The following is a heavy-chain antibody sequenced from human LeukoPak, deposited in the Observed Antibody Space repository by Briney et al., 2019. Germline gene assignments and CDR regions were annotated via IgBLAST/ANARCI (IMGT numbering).Heavy chain of an antibody. V-gene: IGHV3-21*01. Sequence: GGSLRLSCAASGFTFSSYSMNWVRQAPGKGLEWVSSISSSSSYIYFADSLKGRFTISRDNAKNSLYLQMNSLRAKDTAVYYCARVTRGYTYGLLDYWGQGALVTVSS. CDR1: GFTFSSYS. J-gene: IGHJ4*02. CDR3: ARVTRGYTYGLLDY. CDR2: ISSSSSYI. D-gene: IGHD5-18*01.